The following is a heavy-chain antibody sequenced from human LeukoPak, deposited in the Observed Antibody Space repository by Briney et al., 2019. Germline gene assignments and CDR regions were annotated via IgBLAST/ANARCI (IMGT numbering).Heavy chain of an antibody. CDR3: ARDHYDFWSGYFYGMDV. V-gene: IGHV3-21*01. D-gene: IGHD3-3*01. Sequence: GGSLRLCCAASGFTFSSYSMNWVRQAPGKGLEWVSSISSSSSYIYYADSVKGRFTISRDNAKNSLYLQMNSLRAEDTAVYYCARDHYDFWSGYFYGMDVWGQGTTVTVSS. CDR1: GFTFSSYS. CDR2: ISSSSSYI. J-gene: IGHJ6*02.